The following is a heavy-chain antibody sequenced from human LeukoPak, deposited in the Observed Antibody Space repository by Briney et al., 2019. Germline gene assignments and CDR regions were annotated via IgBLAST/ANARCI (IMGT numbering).Heavy chain of an antibody. CDR2: ISHDGTNK. CDR3: ARDPGSGWSHY. V-gene: IGHV3-30*03. J-gene: IGHJ4*02. D-gene: IGHD6-19*01. CDR1: GFTFSSYG. Sequence: GRSLRLSCAASGFTFSSYGMHWVRQAPGKGLEWVAVISHDGTNKYYADSVKGRFTISRDNSKNTLYLQVNSLRAEDTAVYYCARDPGSGWSHYWGQGTLVTVSS.